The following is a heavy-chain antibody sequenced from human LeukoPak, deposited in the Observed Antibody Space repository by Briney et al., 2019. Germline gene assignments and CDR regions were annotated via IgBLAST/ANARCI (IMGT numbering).Heavy chain of an antibody. CDR3: AKRGADSGGNSALVAFDI. V-gene: IGHV3-23*01. D-gene: IGHD4-23*01. Sequence: PGGSLRLSCTASGFTFSSYAMSWVRQAPGKGLERVSAITGTGATTYYADSVKGRFTISRDNSKNTLYLQMNSLRAEDTAVYYCAKRGADSGGNSALVAFDIWGQGTMVTVSS. CDR1: GFTFSSYA. J-gene: IGHJ3*02. CDR2: ITGTGATT.